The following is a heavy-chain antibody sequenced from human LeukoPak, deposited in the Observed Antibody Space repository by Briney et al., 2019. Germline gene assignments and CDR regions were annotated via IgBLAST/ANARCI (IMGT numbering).Heavy chain of an antibody. CDR2: ISYDGSNK. D-gene: IGHD3-3*01. CDR1: GFTFSSYA. V-gene: IGHV3-30*04. J-gene: IGHJ3*02. Sequence: PGGSLRLSCAASGFTFSSYAMHWVRQAPGKGLEWVAVISYDGSNKYYADSVKGRFTISRDNSKNTLYLQMNSLRAEDTAVYYCARVVASGGLLRFLENDAFDIWGQGTMVTVSS. CDR3: ARVVASGGLLRFLENDAFDI.